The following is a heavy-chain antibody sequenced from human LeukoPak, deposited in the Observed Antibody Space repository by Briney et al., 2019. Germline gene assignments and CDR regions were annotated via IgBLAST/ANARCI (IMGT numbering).Heavy chain of an antibody. CDR3: AKDRSAMIVATFDY. CDR1: GFTFSSYA. Sequence: PGRSLRLSCAASGFTFSSYAMSWVRQAPGKGLEWVSAISGSGGSTYYADSVKGRFTISRDNSKNTLYLQMNSLRAEDTAVYYCAKDRSAMIVATFDYWGQGTLVTVSS. V-gene: IGHV3-23*01. CDR2: ISGSGGST. J-gene: IGHJ4*02. D-gene: IGHD3-22*01.